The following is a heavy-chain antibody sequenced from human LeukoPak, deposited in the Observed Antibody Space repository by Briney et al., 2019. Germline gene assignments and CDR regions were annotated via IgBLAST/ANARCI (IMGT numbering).Heavy chain of an antibody. J-gene: IGHJ5*02. V-gene: IGHV4-59*12. D-gene: IGHD3-10*01. Sequence: PSETLSLTCTVSGGSISSYYWSWIRQPPGKGLEWIGYIYYSGSTNYNLSLKSRVTISVDKSKKQFSLKLSSVTAADTAVYYCASRTLYGSGSYYSWGQGTLVTVSS. CDR1: GGSISSYY. CDR2: IYYSGST. CDR3: ASRTLYGSGSYYS.